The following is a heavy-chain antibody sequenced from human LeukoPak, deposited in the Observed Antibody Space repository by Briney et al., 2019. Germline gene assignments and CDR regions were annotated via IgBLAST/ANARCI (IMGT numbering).Heavy chain of an antibody. D-gene: IGHD6-19*01. CDR2: ISGSGAFT. CDR1: GIMFSSYA. V-gene: IGHV3-23*01. Sequence: GGSLRLSCAASGIMFSSYAMSWVRQAPGKGLVWVSGISGSGAFTYYADSVKGRFTISRDNSNNTLFLHLNSLRGEDTAVYYCTRNSGWYGLSWGQGTLVTVSS. CDR3: TRNSGWYGLS. J-gene: IGHJ1*01.